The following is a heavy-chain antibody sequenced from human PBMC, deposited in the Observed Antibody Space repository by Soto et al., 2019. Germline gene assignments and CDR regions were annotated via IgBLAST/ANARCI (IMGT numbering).Heavy chain of an antibody. CDR3: ARDWPLGYCSGGSCDGSD. V-gene: IGHV1-69*12. D-gene: IGHD2-15*01. Sequence: QVQLVQSGAEVKKPGSSVKVSCKASGGTFSSYAISWVRQAPGQGLEWMGGIIPIFGTANYAQKFQGRVTITADESTSTAYMELSSLRSEDTAVYYCARDWPLGYCSGGSCDGSDWGQETLVTVSS. CDR2: IIPIFGTA. J-gene: IGHJ4*02. CDR1: GGTFSSYA.